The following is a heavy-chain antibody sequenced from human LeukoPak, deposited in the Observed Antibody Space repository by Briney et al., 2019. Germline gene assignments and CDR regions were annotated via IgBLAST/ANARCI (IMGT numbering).Heavy chain of an antibody. J-gene: IGHJ3*02. CDR1: GYTFTGYY. CDR3: ARGGIQLWSYDAFDI. D-gene: IGHD5-18*01. CDR2: INPNNGGT. Sequence: ASVKVSCKASGYTFTGYYIFWVRQVPGQGLEWMGWINPNNGGTHFAQKFLGRVTMTRDTSTSTAYMELIRLKSDDTAIYYCARGGIQLWSYDAFDIWGQGTMVTVSS. V-gene: IGHV1-2*02.